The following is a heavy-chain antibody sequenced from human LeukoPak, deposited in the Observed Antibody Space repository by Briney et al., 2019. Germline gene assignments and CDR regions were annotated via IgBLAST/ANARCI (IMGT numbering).Heavy chain of an antibody. D-gene: IGHD2-2*01. CDR3: ARRLTQYDCFDP. CDR2: IYHSGST. J-gene: IGHJ5*02. V-gene: IGHV4-59*01. CDR1: GGSISTYY. Sequence: SETLSLTCTVSGGSISTYYWDWIRQPPGKGLEWIGYIYHSGSTNYNPSLQSRVTISVDTSKNQFSLNLNSVTAADTAVYYCARRLTQYDCFDPWDQGILVTVSS.